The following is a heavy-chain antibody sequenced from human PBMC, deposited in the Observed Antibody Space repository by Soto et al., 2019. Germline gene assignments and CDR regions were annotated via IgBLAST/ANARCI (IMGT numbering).Heavy chain of an antibody. CDR3: ARRYGSGFDY. J-gene: IGHJ4*02. Sequence: QVQLQESGPGLVKPSETLSLTCTVSGGSISSYYWSWIRQPPGKGLEWIGYIYYSGSTNYNPSLMSRVTISVDTSKNQFSLKLSSVTAADTAVYYCARRYGSGFDYWGQGTLVTVSS. V-gene: IGHV4-59*08. CDR1: GGSISSYY. D-gene: IGHD3-10*01. CDR2: IYYSGST.